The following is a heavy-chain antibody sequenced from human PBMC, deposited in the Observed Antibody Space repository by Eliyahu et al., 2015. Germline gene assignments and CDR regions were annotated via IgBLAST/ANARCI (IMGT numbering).Heavy chain of an antibody. CDR1: GHSINXDYS. CDR2: IHYSGGT. V-gene: IGHV4-38-2*01. D-gene: IGHD2-8*01. CDR3: ARLEYVFDI. J-gene: IGHJ4*02. Sequence: QVQLQESGXGLVKPSETLSLICAVSGHSINXDYSWAWIRQPPGKGLEWVGFIHYSGGTYYNPSINSGIIISMDTSRNQFSLKLTSVTAADTAVYYCARLEYVFDIWGQGILVTVSS.